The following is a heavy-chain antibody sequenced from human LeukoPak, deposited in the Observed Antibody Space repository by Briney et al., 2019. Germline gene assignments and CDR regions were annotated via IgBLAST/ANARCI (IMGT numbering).Heavy chain of an antibody. CDR3: ARDQYSGSYYTYYYYMDV. D-gene: IGHD1-26*01. V-gene: IGHV1-18*01. CDR1: GGTFSSYA. CDR2: ISAYNGNT. Sequence: WASVKVSCKASGGTFSSYAISWVRQAPGQGLEWMGWISAYNGNTNYAQKLQGRVTMTTDTSTSTAYMELRSLRSDDTAVYYCARDQYSGSYYTYYYYMDVWGKGTTVTVSS. J-gene: IGHJ6*03.